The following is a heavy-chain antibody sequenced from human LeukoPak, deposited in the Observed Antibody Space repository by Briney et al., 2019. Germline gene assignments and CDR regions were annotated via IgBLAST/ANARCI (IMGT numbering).Heavy chain of an antibody. CDR2: INHSGST. Sequence: SETLSLTCAVYGGSFSGYYWSWIRQPPGKGREWIGEINHSGSTNYNPSLKSRVTISVDTSKNQFSLKLSSVTAADTAVYYCARGFAYYYDSSGYQTGNAFDIWGQGTMVTVSS. CDR1: GGSFSGYY. CDR3: ARGFAYYYDSSGYQTGNAFDI. V-gene: IGHV4-34*01. J-gene: IGHJ3*02. D-gene: IGHD3-22*01.